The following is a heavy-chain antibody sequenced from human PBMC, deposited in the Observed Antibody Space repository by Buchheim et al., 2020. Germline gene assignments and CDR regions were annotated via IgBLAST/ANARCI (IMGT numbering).Heavy chain of an antibody. V-gene: IGHV3-7*01. J-gene: IGHJ4*02. CDR2: IKYDGTEK. CDR3: SWSLNY. Sequence: EVQMVESGGGLVQPGGSLRLSCAASGFSFTSAWMDWVRQAPGKGLEWVANIKYDGTEKDYVDSVKGRFTISRDNSKNSLYLQMNSLRVEDTAVYFCSWSLNYWGQGTL. CDR1: GFSFTSAW.